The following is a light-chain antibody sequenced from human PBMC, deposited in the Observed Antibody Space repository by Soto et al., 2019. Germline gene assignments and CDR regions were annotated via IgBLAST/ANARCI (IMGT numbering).Light chain of an antibody. V-gene: IGKV1-39*01. CDR2: AAS. CDR1: QSIDTY. Sequence: DIQMTQSPSSLSASVGDRVTITCRASQSIDTYLNWYQRKPGKAPNVLIYAASTLQSGVPTRFSGSGSGTDFTLTISSLQPEDAATYYCLQYDSVPRLFGGGTNVEI. CDR3: LQYDSVPRL. J-gene: IGKJ4*01.